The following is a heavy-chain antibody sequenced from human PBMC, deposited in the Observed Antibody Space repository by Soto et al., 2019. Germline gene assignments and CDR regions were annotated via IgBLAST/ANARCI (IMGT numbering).Heavy chain of an antibody. V-gene: IGHV3-23*01. CDR3: ASLYCSGGSCEADAFDV. Sequence: EAQLSESGGGLIQPGGSLRLSCVASGLTFRNFAMNWVRQAPGKGLEWVSGTSGSGGSTSYGDSVKGRFIISRDNSKSPLYFQMTCLTVEETAVYCCASLYCSGGSCEADAFDVLRPATSVTVYS. CDR2: TSGSGGST. D-gene: IGHD2-15*01. J-gene: IGHJ3*01. CDR1: GLTFRNFA.